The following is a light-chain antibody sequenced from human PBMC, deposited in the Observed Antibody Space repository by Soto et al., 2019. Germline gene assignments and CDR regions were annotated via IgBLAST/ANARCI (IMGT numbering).Light chain of an antibody. J-gene: IGKJ1*01. Sequence: EIVMTQSPATLSVSPGERATLSCRASQSVSSNLAWNQQKPGQAPRLLIYGASTRATGIPARFSGRGSGTEFTLTISSLQSEDFAVYYCQQYNNWPLWTFGQGNKVEIK. CDR3: QQYNNWPLWT. CDR2: GAS. CDR1: QSVSSN. V-gene: IGKV3-15*01.